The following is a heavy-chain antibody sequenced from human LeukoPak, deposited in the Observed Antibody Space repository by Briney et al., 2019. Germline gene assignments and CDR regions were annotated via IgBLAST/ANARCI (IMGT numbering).Heavy chain of an antibody. V-gene: IGHV4-4*02. J-gene: IGHJ6*02. CDR3: ARASGGNYYYGMDV. Sequence: SETLSLTCAVSGGSISSSNWWSWVRQPPGKGLEWIGEIYHSGSTNYNPSLKSRVTISVDKSKNQFSLKLSSVTAADTAVYYCARASGGNYYYGMDVWGQGTTVTVSS. CDR2: IYHSGST. CDR1: GGSISSSNW. D-gene: IGHD4-23*01.